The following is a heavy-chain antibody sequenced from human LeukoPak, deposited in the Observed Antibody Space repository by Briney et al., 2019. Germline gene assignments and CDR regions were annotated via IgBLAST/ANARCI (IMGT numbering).Heavy chain of an antibody. Sequence: PGGSLRLSCAASGFTFSSYDMHWVRHATGKGLEWVSAIGTAGDTYYPGSVKGRFTISRENAKNSLYLQMSSLRSEDTAVYYCAREPRAKRWWELLRRYGMDVWGQGTTVTVSS. CDR1: GFTFSSYD. D-gene: IGHD1-26*01. CDR2: IGTAGDT. CDR3: AREPRAKRWWELLRRYGMDV. J-gene: IGHJ6*02. V-gene: IGHV3-13*01.